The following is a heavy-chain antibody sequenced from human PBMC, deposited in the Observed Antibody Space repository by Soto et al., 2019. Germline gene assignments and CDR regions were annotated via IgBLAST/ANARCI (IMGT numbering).Heavy chain of an antibody. V-gene: IGHV4-61*01. CDR3: ARTRDFWSGNDAFDI. CDR2: MYYSGST. D-gene: IGHD3-3*01. Sequence: PSETLSLTCTVSGGSVSSGSYYWSWIRQPPGKGLEWIGYMYYSGSTNYNPSLKSRVTISLDTSKNQFSLKLSSVTAADTAVYFCARTRDFWSGNDAFDIWGQGTMVTGSS. J-gene: IGHJ3*02. CDR1: GGSVSSGSYY.